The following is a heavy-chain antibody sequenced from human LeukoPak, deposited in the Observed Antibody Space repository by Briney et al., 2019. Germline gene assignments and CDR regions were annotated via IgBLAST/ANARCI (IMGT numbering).Heavy chain of an antibody. CDR2: IYSDGRT. CDR3: AKASSAGDSSSWNY. D-gene: IGHD6-13*01. V-gene: IGHV3-53*01. CDR1: GFTVSNKY. J-gene: IGHJ4*02. Sequence: GGSLRLSCAASGFTVSNKYMTWVRQAPGKGLEWVSLIYSDGRTYYADSVKGRCTISRDNSKNTLHLQMNSLRAEDTAIYYCAKASSAGDSSSWNYWGQGILVTVSS.